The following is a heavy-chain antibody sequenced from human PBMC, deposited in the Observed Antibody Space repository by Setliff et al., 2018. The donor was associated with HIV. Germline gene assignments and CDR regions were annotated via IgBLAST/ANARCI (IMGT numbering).Heavy chain of an antibody. CDR2: INPNGGST. D-gene: IGHD5-12*01. V-gene: IGHV1-46*01. CDR3: ARWGDGYNSYDF. Sequence: ASVKVSCKASGGTSYAINWVRQAPGQGLEWMGIINPNGGSTTYAQKFQSRVIMSVDASRNQFSLNVNSLTAADTAVYFCARWGDGYNSYDFWGQGTLVTVSS. CDR1: GGTSYA. J-gene: IGHJ4*02.